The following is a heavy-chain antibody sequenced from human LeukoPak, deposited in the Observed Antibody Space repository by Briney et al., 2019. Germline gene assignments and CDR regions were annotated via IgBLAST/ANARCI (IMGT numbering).Heavy chain of an antibody. D-gene: IGHD7-27*01. CDR1: GFTFSNYA. J-gene: IGHJ2*01. Sequence: GGSLRLSCAASGFTFSNYAMSRVRQAPGKGLEWVGVIWYDGSNKQYGDSVKGRFTITRDNSKNTLSLQMNGLRAEDTAVYYCARDRNWGKSVWYFDLWGRGTLVTVSS. CDR2: IWYDGSNK. CDR3: ARDRNWGKSVWYFDL. V-gene: IGHV3-33*08.